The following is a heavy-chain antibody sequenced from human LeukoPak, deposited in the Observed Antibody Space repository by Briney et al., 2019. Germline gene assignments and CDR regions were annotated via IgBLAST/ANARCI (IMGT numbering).Heavy chain of an antibody. CDR1: GFTFSSYS. D-gene: IGHD5-24*01. Sequence: GGSLRLSCAASGFTFSSYSMTWVRQAPGKGLECVSSISSSSSYIYYADSVKGRFTISRDNAKNSLYLQMNSLRAEDTAVYYCAREGVEMATITFGYWGQGTLVTVSS. CDR3: AREGVEMATITFGY. J-gene: IGHJ4*02. CDR2: ISSSSSYI. V-gene: IGHV3-21*01.